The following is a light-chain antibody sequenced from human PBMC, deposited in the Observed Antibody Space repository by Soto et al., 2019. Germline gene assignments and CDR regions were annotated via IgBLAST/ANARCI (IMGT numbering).Light chain of an antibody. J-gene: IGLJ1*01. V-gene: IGLV1-40*01. CDR1: SSNIGAGYD. CDR2: GNS. CDR3: QPYEGSLSGSTYV. Sequence: QSLLTQPPSVSEAPGQRFTISCTGSSSNIGAGYDVHWYQQLPGTAPKLLLYGNSNRPSGVPDRFSGSKSGTSASLAITELQAEDEADYYCQPYEGSLSGSTYVFGAGRQVTGL.